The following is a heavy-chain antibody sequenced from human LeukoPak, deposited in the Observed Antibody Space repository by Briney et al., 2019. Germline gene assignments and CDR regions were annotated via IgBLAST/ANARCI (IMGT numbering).Heavy chain of an antibody. CDR2: INHSGST. CDR3: ATNVGATTSDWFDP. D-gene: IGHD1-26*01. Sequence: RPSETLSLTCAVSGGSFCGYYWSWIRQPPGKGLEWIGEINHSGSTNYNPSLKSRVTISVDTSKNQFSLKLSSVSAADTAVYYCATNVGATTSDWFDPWGQGTLVTVSS. J-gene: IGHJ5*02. V-gene: IGHV4-34*01. CDR1: GGSFCGYY.